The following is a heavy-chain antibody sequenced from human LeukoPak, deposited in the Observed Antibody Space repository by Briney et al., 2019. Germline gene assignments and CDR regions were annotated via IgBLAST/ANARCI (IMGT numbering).Heavy chain of an antibody. CDR1: GGSISSSSYY. CDR2: SFYSGGT. CDR3: ARLLLWFRGVDY. J-gene: IGHJ4*02. D-gene: IGHD3-10*01. Sequence: SETLSPTCSVSGGSISSSSYYWGWIRQPPGKVLEWIGSSFYSGGTYFNASLKSRLTLSVETSKNQFSLKLRSVTAADTAVYYCARLLLWFRGVDYWGQGILVTVSS. V-gene: IGHV4-39*07.